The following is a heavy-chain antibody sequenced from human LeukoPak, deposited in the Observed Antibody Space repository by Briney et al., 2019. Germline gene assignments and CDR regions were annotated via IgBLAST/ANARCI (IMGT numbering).Heavy chain of an antibody. J-gene: IGHJ4*02. Sequence: GGSLRLSCAASRFTFSSYAMSWVRQAPGKELEWVSVIYSGGSTYYADSVKGRFTISRDNSKNTLYLQMNSLRAEDTAVYYCARTPQQQLVDYWGQGTLVTVSS. CDR2: IYSGGST. D-gene: IGHD6-13*01. CDR1: RFTFSSYA. CDR3: ARTPQQQLVDY. V-gene: IGHV3-66*01.